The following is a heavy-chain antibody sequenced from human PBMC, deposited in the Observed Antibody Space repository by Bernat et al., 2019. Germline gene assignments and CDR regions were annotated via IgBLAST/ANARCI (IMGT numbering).Heavy chain of an antibody. CDR3: AREPYGLAAAGTYRHVWFDP. J-gene: IGHJ5*02. Sequence: QVQLVQSGAEVKKPGSSVKVSCKASGGTFSSYAISWVRQAPGQGLEWMGRIIPILGIANYAQKFQGRVTITADKSTSTAYMELSSLRSEDTAVYYCAREPYGLAAAGTYRHVWFDPWGQGTLVTVSS. CDR1: GGTFSSYA. CDR2: IIPILGIA. D-gene: IGHD6-13*01. V-gene: IGHV1-69*04.